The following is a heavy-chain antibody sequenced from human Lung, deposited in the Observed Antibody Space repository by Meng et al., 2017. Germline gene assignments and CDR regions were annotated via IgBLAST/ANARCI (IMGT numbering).Heavy chain of an antibody. V-gene: IGHV3-23*04. D-gene: IGHD5-18*01. Sequence: VLVVGVGGGWVSPEGALGDVGAAIGYAFGRYALILLCQGSVQGLEWVSGILGSGESSFYADSVKGRLTNSRDNSKNTLFLQMNSLRDEDTAVYYCAKDRKQLWLFDYWGQGTLVTVSS. J-gene: IGHJ4*02. CDR3: AKDRKQLWLFDY. CDR2: ILGSGESS. CDR1: GYAFGRYA.